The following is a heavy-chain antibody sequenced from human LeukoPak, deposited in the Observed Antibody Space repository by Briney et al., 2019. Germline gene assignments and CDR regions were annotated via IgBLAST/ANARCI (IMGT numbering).Heavy chain of an antibody. D-gene: IGHD2-21*02. J-gene: IGHJ6*03. CDR2: INHSGGA. CDR3: ARLEGDWQYRYHYYYMDV. V-gene: IGHV4-34*01. CDR1: GGSFSGYY. Sequence: KPSETLSLTCTVYGGSFSGYYWSWIRQPPVKGLEWIGEINHSGGANYNPALKSRVTISLDTSKNQFSLNLSSVTAADTAVYYCARLEGDWQYRYHYYYMDVWGKGTTVTISS.